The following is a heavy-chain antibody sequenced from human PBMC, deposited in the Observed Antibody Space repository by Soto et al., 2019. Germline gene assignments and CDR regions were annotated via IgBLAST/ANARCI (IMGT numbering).Heavy chain of an antibody. CDR1: GGSVSSGAYY. CDR2: IYYSGST. D-gene: IGHD3-9*01. Sequence: SETLSLTCTVSGGSVSSGAYYRSWIRQPPEKGLEWIGYIYYSGSTNYNPSLKSRVTISVDMSKHQFSLKLTSVTAADTAVYYCARAISTGYNILTGYYMDYWGKGSLVTVSS. CDR3: ARAISTGYNILTGYYMDY. V-gene: IGHV4-61*08. J-gene: IGHJ4*02.